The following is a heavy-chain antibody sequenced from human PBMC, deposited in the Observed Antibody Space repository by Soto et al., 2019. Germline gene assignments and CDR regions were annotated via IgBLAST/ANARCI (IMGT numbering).Heavy chain of an antibody. D-gene: IGHD2-15*01. J-gene: IGHJ1*01. CDR3: AREENCSGGTCYSEYFHR. Sequence: QVHLVQSGAEVKKPGASVKVSCKASGYLFTAYSMHWVRLAPGQGLELMGVVNPSGGSTNYAQNFQGRVTMTRDTSTSTVYMELSSLRSDDTAIYYCAREENCSGGTCYSEYFHRWGQGTLVTVSS. V-gene: IGHV1-46*01. CDR1: GYLFTAYS. CDR2: VNPSGGST.